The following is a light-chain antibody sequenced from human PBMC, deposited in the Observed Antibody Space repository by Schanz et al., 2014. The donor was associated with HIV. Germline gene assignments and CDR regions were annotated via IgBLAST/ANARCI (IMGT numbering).Light chain of an antibody. CDR1: QSVSRNY. CDR3: QQYGSSPRT. J-gene: IGKJ4*01. V-gene: IGKV3-20*01. CDR2: GAS. Sequence: ETVLTQSPGTLSLSPGERATLSCRASQSVSRNYVAWYQQKPGQAPRLFIYGASSRATGIPDRFSGSGSGTDFTLTISRLEPEDFAVYYCQQYGSSPRTFGGGTKVEIK.